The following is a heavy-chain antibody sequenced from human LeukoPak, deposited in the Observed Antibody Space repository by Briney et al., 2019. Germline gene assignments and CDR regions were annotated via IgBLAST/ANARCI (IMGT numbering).Heavy chain of an antibody. J-gene: IGHJ4*02. CDR3: ARERAAGNPSHFDY. CDR2: IYYSGNT. CDR1: SDSISDYY. Sequence: SETLSLTCSVSSDSISDYYWSWLRQPPGKGLEWIGYIYYSGNTYYNPSLKSRVTISLDTSKNQFSLKMNSMTAADTAVYYCARERAAGNPSHFDYWGQGSLVTVSS. D-gene: IGHD6-13*01. V-gene: IGHV4-59*01.